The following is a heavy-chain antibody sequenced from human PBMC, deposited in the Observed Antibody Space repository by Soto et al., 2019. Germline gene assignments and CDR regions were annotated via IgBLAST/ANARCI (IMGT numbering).Heavy chain of an antibody. V-gene: IGHV1-18*01. CDR3: ARDRRFYDFWSGYLGGTPEDYYSGMDV. CDR1: GYTFTSYG. CDR2: ISAYNGNT. J-gene: IGHJ6*02. Sequence: ASVTVSCTASGYTFTSYGISWVRQAPGQGLEWMGWISAYNGNTNYAQKLQGRVTMTTDTSTSTAYMELRSLGSDDTAVYYCARDRRFYDFWSGYLGGTPEDYYSGMDVWGQGTTVTVSS. D-gene: IGHD3-3*01.